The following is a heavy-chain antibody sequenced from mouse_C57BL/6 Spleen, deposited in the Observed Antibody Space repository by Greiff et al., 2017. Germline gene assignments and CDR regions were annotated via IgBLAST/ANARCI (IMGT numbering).Heavy chain of an antibody. V-gene: IGHV1-66*01. CDR3: ARTNYYGSSYGFAY. CDR1: GYSFTNYY. D-gene: IGHD1-1*01. J-gene: IGHJ3*01. CDR2: IYPGSGNT. Sequence: VQLQQSGPELVKPGASVKISCKASGYSFTNYYIHWVKQRPGQGLEWIGWIYPGSGNTKYNEKFKGKATLTADTSSSTAYMQLSSLTSEDSAVYYGARTNYYGSSYGFAYWGQGTLVTVSA.